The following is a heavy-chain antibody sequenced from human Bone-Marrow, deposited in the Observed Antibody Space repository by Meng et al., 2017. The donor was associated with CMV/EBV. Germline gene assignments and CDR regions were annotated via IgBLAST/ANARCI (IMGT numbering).Heavy chain of an antibody. Sequence: SETLSLTCTVSGVSIRNGNYYWSWIRQHPVKGLEWIAYVYYSGASYYNPSLRSRTTISADTSKNQFSLKLSSVTAADTAVYYCARGNFDIVVVPAAIGGWFAPWGPGHLVHGAS. D-gene: IGHD2-2*01. CDR1: GVSIRNGNYY. CDR3: ARGNFDIVVVPAAIGGWFAP. CDR2: VYYSGAS. V-gene: IGHV4-31*03. J-gene: IGHJ5*02.